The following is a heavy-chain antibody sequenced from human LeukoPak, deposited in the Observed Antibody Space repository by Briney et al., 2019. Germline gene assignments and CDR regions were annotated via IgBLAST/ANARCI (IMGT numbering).Heavy chain of an antibody. CDR2: ISYYGSNK. V-gene: IGHV3-30*18. J-gene: IGHJ3*02. CDR3: AKGDAFDI. Sequence: GRSLRLSCAASGFTFSSYGMHWVRQAPGKGLEWVAVISYYGSNKYYADSVKGRFTISRDNSKNTLYLQMNSLRAEDTAVYYCAKGDAFDIWGQGTMVTVSS. CDR1: GFTFSSYG.